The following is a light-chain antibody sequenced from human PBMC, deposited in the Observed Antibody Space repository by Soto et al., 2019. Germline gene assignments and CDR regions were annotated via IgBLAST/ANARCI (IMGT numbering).Light chain of an antibody. Sequence: DIQMTQSPSSLSACVGDRVTITCRASQSISSYLNWYQQKPGKAPKLLIYAASSLQSGVPSRFSGSGSGTDFTLTISSLQPEDFATYYCQQSYSTPRTFGQVTKVDI. CDR3: QQSYSTPRT. CDR1: QSISSY. J-gene: IGKJ1*01. V-gene: IGKV1-39*01. CDR2: AAS.